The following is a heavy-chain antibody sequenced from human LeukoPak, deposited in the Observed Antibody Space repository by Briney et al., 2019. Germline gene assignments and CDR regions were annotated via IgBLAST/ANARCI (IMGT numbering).Heavy chain of an antibody. CDR2: IIPIFGTA. CDR1: GGTFSSYA. CDR3: ASDVGYGGNPFDY. D-gene: IGHD4-23*01. V-gene: IGHV1-69*05. J-gene: IGHJ4*02. Sequence: ASVKVSCKASGGTFSSYAISWVRQAPGQGLEWMGGIIPIFGTANYAQKFQGRVTITTDESTSTAYMELSSLRSEDTAVYYCASDVGYGGNPFDYWGQGTLVTVSS.